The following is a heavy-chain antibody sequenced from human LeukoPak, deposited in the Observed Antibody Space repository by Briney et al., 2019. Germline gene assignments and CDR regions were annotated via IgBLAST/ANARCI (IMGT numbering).Heavy chain of an antibody. CDR3: ARISADYANDAFDI. Sequence: GGSLRLSCAASGFTFSSYSMNWVRQAPGKGLEWVSSISSSSSYIYYADSVKGRFTISRDNAKNSLYLQMNSLSAEDTAVYYCARISADYANDAFDIWGQGTMVTVSS. CDR1: GFTFSSYS. CDR2: ISSSSSYI. J-gene: IGHJ3*02. V-gene: IGHV3-21*01. D-gene: IGHD4-17*01.